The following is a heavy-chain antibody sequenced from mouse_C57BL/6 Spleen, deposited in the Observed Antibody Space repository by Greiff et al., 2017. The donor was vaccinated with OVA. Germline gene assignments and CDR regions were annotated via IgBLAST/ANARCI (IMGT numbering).Heavy chain of an antibody. V-gene: IGHV1-26*01. Sequence: EVQLQQSGPELVKPGASVKISCKASGYTFTDYYMNWVKQSHGKSLEWIGDINPNNGGTSYNQKFKGKATLTVDKSSSTAYMELRSLTSEDSAVYYCARAIYYYGSSPYWYFDVWGTGTTVTVSS. J-gene: IGHJ1*03. CDR1: GYTFTDYY. CDR3: ARAIYYYGSSPYWYFDV. D-gene: IGHD1-1*01. CDR2: INPNNGGT.